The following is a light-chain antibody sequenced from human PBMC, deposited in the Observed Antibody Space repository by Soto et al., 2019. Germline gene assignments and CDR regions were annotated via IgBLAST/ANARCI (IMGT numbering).Light chain of an antibody. CDR2: DVS. V-gene: IGLV2-11*01. J-gene: IGLJ3*02. CDR3: CSYADNYTWV. CDR1: NIDIGAYNY. Sequence: QSVLTQPRSVSGSPGQSVTISCTGTNIDIGAYNYVSWYQQHPVKAPKLLIYDVSERPSGVPDRFSGSKSGNTASLSISGLQVEDEADYYCCSYADNYTWVFGGGTKVTVL.